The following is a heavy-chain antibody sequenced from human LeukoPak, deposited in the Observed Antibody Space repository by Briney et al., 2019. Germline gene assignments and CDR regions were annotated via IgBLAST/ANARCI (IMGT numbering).Heavy chain of an antibody. CDR1: GGSISSGRYY. D-gene: IGHD3-22*01. CDR2: ISTSGST. V-gene: IGHV4-61*02. Sequence: SETLSLTCTVSGGSISSGRYYWSWIRQPAGKRPEWIGRISTSGSTNSNPSLKSRVTMSLDTSKNQFSLNLSSVTATDTAVYYCARSSSGYLLFDYWGQGTLVTVSS. CDR3: ARSSSGYLLFDY. J-gene: IGHJ4*02.